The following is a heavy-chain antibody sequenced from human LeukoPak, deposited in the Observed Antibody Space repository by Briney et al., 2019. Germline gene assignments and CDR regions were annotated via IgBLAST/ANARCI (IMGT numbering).Heavy chain of an antibody. D-gene: IGHD1-26*01. Sequence: GGSLRLSCAASGFTFSSYGMHWVRQAPGKGLEWVAFIRYDGSNKYNADSVKGRFTVSRDNSKNTLYLQMNSLRAEDTAVYYCAKDRGSACDYWGQGTLATVSS. CDR2: IRYDGSNK. V-gene: IGHV3-30*02. CDR1: GFTFSSYG. CDR3: AKDRGSACDY. J-gene: IGHJ4*02.